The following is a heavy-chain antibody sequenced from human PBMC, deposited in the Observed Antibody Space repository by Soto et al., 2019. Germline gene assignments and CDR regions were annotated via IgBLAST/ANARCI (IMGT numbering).Heavy chain of an antibody. J-gene: IGHJ4*02. Sequence: GGSLRLSCAASGFTFSSYAMSWVRQAPGKGLEWVSGISQSGGSTYYADSVKGRFTISRDNSKNTLYLQMNSLRAEDTAVYYCAKALTTVTPSWGVHGSDYWGQGTLVTVSS. CDR2: ISQSGGST. D-gene: IGHD4-17*01. CDR3: AKALTTVTPSWGVHGSDY. CDR1: GFTFSSYA. V-gene: IGHV3-23*01.